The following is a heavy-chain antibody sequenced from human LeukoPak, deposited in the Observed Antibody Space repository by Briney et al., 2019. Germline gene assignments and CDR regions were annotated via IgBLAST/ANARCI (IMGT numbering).Heavy chain of an antibody. Sequence: PSETLSLNCTVSGGSISNYYWSWIRQPPGKGLEWVGEINHGGSTNYSPSLKSRVTLSADTSKKQCSLKLSSVTAADTAVYYCAYSSAFQQHCGQGTLVTVSS. CDR1: GGSISNYY. J-gene: IGHJ1*01. CDR2: INHGGST. CDR3: AYSSAFQQH. D-gene: IGHD3-22*01. V-gene: IGHV4-34*01.